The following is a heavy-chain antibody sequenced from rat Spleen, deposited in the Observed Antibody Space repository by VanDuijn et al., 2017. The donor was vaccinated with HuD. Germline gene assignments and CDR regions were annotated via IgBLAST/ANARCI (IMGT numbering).Heavy chain of an antibody. CDR1: GFTFNNSW. Sequence: EVQLVESGGGLVQLGRSLKLSCVASGFTFNNSWMTWIRQAPGKGLEWVASITNTGGSTYYPDSVKGRFTISKDNAKSTLYLQMNSLRSEDTATYYCTTSSGYEFAYWGQGTLGTVSS. CDR2: ITNTGGST. D-gene: IGHD4-3*01. V-gene: IGHV5-31*01. CDR3: TTSSGYEFAY. J-gene: IGHJ3*01.